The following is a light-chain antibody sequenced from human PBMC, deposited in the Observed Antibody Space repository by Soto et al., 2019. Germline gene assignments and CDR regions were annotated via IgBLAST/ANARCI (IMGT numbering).Light chain of an antibody. J-gene: IGKJ5*01. Sequence: EIVWTQSPGTLSLSPGERATPSCRASQSVSSNYLAWYQQKPGQAPRRLIHAASSRATGIPDRFSGSGSGTDFSLTISRLEPEDFAVYFCQQYASSPITFGQGTRLEIK. CDR2: AAS. CDR1: QSVSSNY. CDR3: QQYASSPIT. V-gene: IGKV3-20*01.